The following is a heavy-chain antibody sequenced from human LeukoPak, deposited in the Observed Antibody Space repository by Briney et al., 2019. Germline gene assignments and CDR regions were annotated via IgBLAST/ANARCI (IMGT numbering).Heavy chain of an antibody. D-gene: IGHD3-22*01. CDR1: RFTFSSYE. CDR2: ISSSGSTI. J-gene: IGHJ6*02. CDR3: ARDSRGDSSGYMGSYYYYGMDV. Sequence: GGSLRLSCAASRFTFSSYEMNWVRQAPGKGLEWVSYISSSGSTIYYADSVKGRFTISRDNAKNSLYLQMNSLRAEDTAVYYCARDSRGDSSGYMGSYYYYGMDVWGQGTTVTVSS. V-gene: IGHV3-48*03.